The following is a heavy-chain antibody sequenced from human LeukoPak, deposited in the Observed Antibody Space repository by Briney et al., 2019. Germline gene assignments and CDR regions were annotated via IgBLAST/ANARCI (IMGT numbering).Heavy chain of an antibody. CDR3: ARHYGSAWFAH. CDR1: GYIFTNYW. V-gene: IGHV5-51*01. Sequence: GASLQISCKTSGYIFTNYWLAWVRPLPGKGLEWVGIFNPRDSSTRYSPSFQGQVTFSADNSISTAYLQWSSLRASDTAIYYCARHYGSAWFAHWGQGTQVTVSS. D-gene: IGHD6-25*01. CDR2: FNPRDSST. J-gene: IGHJ5*02.